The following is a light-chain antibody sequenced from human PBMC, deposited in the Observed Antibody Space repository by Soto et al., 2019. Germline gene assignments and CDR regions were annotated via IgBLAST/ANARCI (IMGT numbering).Light chain of an antibody. CDR3: QQYRSSPPLT. J-gene: IGKJ4*01. V-gene: IGKV3-20*01. CDR2: GAS. Sequence: EIVLTQSPCTRSFSPWERSTLSFVASQSVTSYLARYQQKPGQAPRLLIYGASSRATGIPDRFSGSGSGTDFTLTISRLEPEDFAVYYCQQYRSSPPLTFGGGTKVDIK. CDR1: QSVTSY.